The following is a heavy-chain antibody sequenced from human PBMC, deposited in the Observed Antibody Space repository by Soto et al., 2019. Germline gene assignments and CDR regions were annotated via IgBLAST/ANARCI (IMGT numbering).Heavy chain of an antibody. CDR2: INWNGAST. CDR1: GFAFDDYS. Sequence: EVHLLHSGGGVERPGGSLRVSCAASGFAFDDYSMSWVRRVPGKGLEWVSTINWNGASTYYADSVRGRFTISRDNAKNSPFLAMHSLTVDDAAFYYCARASDDSTGYHDYWGQRTLVTVSS. D-gene: IGHD2-2*01. J-gene: IGHJ4*02. V-gene: IGHV3-20*04. CDR3: ARASDDSTGYHDY.